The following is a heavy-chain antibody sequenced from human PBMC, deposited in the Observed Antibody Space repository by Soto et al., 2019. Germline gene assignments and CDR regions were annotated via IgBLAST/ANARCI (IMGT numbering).Heavy chain of an antibody. CDR3: ARGRRGSSWYSHCFDP. CDR1: GGSFSGYY. J-gene: IGHJ5*02. D-gene: IGHD6-13*01. Sequence: QVQLQQWGAGLLKPSETLSLTCAVYGGSFSGYYWSWIRQPPGKGLEWIGEINHSGSTNYNPSLKSRVTISVDTSKNQFSLKLSSVTAADTAVYYCARGRRGSSWYSHCFDPWGQGTLVTVSS. V-gene: IGHV4-34*01. CDR2: INHSGST.